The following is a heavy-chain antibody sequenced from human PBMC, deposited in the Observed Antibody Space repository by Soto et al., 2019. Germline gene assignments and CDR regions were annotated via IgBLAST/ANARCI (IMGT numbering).Heavy chain of an antibody. CDR1: GFTFSSYS. CDR3: ARDIKTQLVQIQYFDY. CDR2: ISSSSIYI. V-gene: IGHV3-21*01. D-gene: IGHD6-13*01. Sequence: GGSLRLSCAASGFTFSSYSMNWVRQAPWKGLEWVSSISSSSIYIYYADSVKGRFTISRDNAKNSLYLQMNSLRAEDTAVYYCARDIKTQLVQIQYFDYWGQGTLVTVCS. J-gene: IGHJ4*02.